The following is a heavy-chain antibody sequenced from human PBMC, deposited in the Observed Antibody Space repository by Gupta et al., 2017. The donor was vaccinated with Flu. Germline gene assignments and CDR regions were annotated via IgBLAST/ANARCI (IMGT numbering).Heavy chain of an antibody. CDR3: ARGWGIAALNI. J-gene: IGHJ4*02. CDR2: INHSGST. V-gene: IGHV4-34*01. D-gene: IGHD6-6*01. Sequence: LSPGKGLEWIGEINHSGSTNYNPSLKSRVTISVDTSKNQFSLKLSSVTAADTAVYYCARGWGIAALNIWGQGTLVTVSS.